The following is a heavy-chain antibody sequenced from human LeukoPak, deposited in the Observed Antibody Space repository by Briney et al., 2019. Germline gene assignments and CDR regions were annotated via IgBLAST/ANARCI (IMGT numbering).Heavy chain of an antibody. CDR1: GDSVSSNSAA. J-gene: IGHJ4*02. Sequence: SQTLSLTCAISGDSVSSNSAAWNWIRQSPSRGLEWLGRTYYRSKWYNDYAVSVKSRITINSDTSKNQFSLQLNSVTPEDTAVYYCARAPYYDFWSGSGSFDYWGQGTLVTVSS. CDR3: ARAPYYDFWSGSGSFDY. D-gene: IGHD3-3*01. CDR2: TYYRSKWYN. V-gene: IGHV6-1*01.